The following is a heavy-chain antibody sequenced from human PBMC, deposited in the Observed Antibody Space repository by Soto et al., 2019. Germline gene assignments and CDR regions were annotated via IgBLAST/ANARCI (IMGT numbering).Heavy chain of an antibody. CDR2: IDPSDSQT. Sequence: GESLKISCKGSGYSFAGYWITWVRQKPGKGLEWMGRIDPSDSQTYYSPSFRGHVTISVTKSITTVFLQCSSLRASDTAMYYCARQIYDSDTGPNFQYYFDSWGQGTPFTVSS. J-gene: IGHJ4*02. CDR1: GYSFAGYW. CDR3: ARQIYDSDTGPNFQYYFDS. V-gene: IGHV5-10-1*01. D-gene: IGHD3-22*01.